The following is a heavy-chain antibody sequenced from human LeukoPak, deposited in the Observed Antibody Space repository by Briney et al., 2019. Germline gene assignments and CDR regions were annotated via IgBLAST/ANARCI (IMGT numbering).Heavy chain of an antibody. D-gene: IGHD2-21*02. CDR1: GGPISGGGYS. CDR3: AGGDPYYFDY. J-gene: IGHJ4*02. CDR2: IYYSGST. V-gene: IGHV4-31*03. Sequence: SKTLSFTCIFPGGPISGGGYSWAWTGKPPGKALEWIGYIYYSGSTYYNPSLKSRVTISVDTSKNQFSLKLSSVTAADTAVYYCAGGDPYYFDYWGQGTLVTVSS.